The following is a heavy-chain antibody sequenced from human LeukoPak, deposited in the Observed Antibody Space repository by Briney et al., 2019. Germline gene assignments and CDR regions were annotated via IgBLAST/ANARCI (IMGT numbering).Heavy chain of an antibody. CDR3: AKEAAIFGVVTGKLDY. CDR2: IWYDGSKK. V-gene: IGHV3-33*06. CDR1: GFNFSSYG. J-gene: IGHJ4*02. Sequence: GRSLRLSCAASGFNFSSYGMHWVRQAPGKGLEWVAVIWYDGSKKYYADSVKGRFTISRDSSKNTLYLQMNSLRAEDTSVYYCAKEAAIFGVVTGKLDYWGQGTLVTVSS. D-gene: IGHD3-3*01.